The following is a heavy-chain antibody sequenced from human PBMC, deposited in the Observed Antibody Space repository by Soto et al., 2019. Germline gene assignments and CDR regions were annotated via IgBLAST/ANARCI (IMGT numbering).Heavy chain of an antibody. V-gene: IGHV3-11*06. D-gene: IGHD2-15*01. CDR3: VRRGGGGLIDP. Sequence: QVQLVESGGGLVPPGGSLRLSCAGSGFTFGDSYMSWIRQAPGKGLEWLSYISPGSRYPAYADSVKGRFTISRDNAKRSLYLQMMSLTAEDTAIYYCVRRGGGGLIDPCGQGTIVTVSS. CDR2: ISPGSRYP. J-gene: IGHJ5*02. CDR1: GFTFGDSY.